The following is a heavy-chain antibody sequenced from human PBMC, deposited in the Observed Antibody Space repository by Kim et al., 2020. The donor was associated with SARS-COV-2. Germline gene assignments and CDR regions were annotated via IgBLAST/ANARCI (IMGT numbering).Heavy chain of an antibody. J-gene: IGHJ4*02. CDR3: AKGTASYYYGSGSYVGYY. D-gene: IGHD3-10*01. CDR2: ISSSGFST. Sequence: GGSLRLSCAASGFTFSSYAMSWVRQAPGKGLEWVSGISSSGFSTYYADSVKGRFTISRDNSKNTLYLQMNSLRAEDTAVYFCAKGTASYYYGSGSYVGYYWGQGTLVTVSS. CDR1: GFTFSSYA. V-gene: IGHV3-23*01.